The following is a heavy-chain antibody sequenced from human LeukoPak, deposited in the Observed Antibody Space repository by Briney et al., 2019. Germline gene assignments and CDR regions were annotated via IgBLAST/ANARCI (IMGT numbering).Heavy chain of an antibody. J-gene: IGHJ4*02. CDR3: ARVRYNSGYIFDY. V-gene: IGHV3-48*04. D-gene: IGHD5-18*01. CDR1: GFTFSSYS. CDR2: ISPSSTRI. Sequence: GGSLRLSCAASGFTFSSYSMNWVRQAPGKGLEWVSYISPSSTRIDYAASVRGRFSISRDNAKNSLYLQMSSLRAEDTAVYYCARVRYNSGYIFDYWGQGTLVTVSS.